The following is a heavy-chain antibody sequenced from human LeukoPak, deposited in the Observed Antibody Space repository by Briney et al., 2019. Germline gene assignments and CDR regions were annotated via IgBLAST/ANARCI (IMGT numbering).Heavy chain of an antibody. V-gene: IGHV3-23*01. J-gene: IGHJ4*02. CDR1: GGTFSSYA. D-gene: IGHD5-24*01. CDR3: AKRGSNYNFDY. CDR2: LGGSGVST. Sequence: SCKASGGTFSSYAMSWVRQAPGKGLEWVSVLGGSGVSTYYADSVKGRFTISRDNSKNILYLQMNSLRAEDTAVYYCAKRGSNYNFDYWGQGTLVTVSS.